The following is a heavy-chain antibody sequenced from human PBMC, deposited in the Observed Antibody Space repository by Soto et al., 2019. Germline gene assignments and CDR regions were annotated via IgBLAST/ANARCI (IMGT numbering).Heavy chain of an antibody. CDR2: ISDSGST. CDR3: ARGGLLPDY. V-gene: IGHV4-30-2*01. J-gene: IGHJ4*02. D-gene: IGHD6-19*01. CDR1: GGSISSGGYS. Sequence: QLQLQESGSGLVKPSQTLSLTCAVSGGSISSGGYSWSWIRQPPGKGLEWIGYISDSGSTYYNPCLQSCVTISVDRSQNQFSLKLSSVSAADTAVYYCARGGLLPDYWGQGTLVTVSS.